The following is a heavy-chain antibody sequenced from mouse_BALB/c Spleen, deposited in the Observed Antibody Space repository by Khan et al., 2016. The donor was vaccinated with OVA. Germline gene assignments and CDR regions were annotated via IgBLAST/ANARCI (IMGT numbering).Heavy chain of an antibody. D-gene: IGHD1-1*01. Sequence: QVQLKESGPGLVAPSQSLSITCTVSGFSLTSYGVHWVRQPPGKGLEWLGIIWAGGSTNYNSALMSRLSISKDNSKSQVFLKMFSLQTDDKAMYYCAGDHGNTYEYFDYWGQGTTLTVSS. V-gene: IGHV2-9*02. J-gene: IGHJ2*01. CDR2: IWAGGST. CDR1: GFSLTSYG. CDR3: AGDHGNTYEYFDY.